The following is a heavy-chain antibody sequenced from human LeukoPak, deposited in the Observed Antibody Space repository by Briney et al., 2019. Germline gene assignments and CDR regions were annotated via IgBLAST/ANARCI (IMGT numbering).Heavy chain of an antibody. CDR1: GGSFSGYY. CDR3: ERKGPGYSYGNDY. Sequence: PSETLSLTCAVDGGSFSGYYWSWIRQPPGKGLEWIGEINDSGSTNYNPSLKSRVTISVDTSKNQFSLKVSEVPDAETAVYYCERKGPGYSYGNDYWGQGTLVTVSS. CDR2: INDSGST. D-gene: IGHD5-18*01. V-gene: IGHV4-34*01. J-gene: IGHJ4*02.